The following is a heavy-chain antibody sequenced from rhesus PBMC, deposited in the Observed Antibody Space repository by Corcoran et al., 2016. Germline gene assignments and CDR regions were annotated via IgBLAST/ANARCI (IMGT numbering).Heavy chain of an antibody. J-gene: IGHJ5-2*02. CDR1: GLSLFGNY. CDR3: AIDAISLDV. CDR2: ISGNSDTT. V-gene: IGHV4-147*01. Sequence: QVLLQESCPGLVAPSESRCLTCAVAGLSLFGNYWLWLREPPVKGLEWICSISGNSDTTSYNPYLGGRFTISKDTSQNQYSLMLTSVTVADTAVYYCAIDAISLDVWGRGALVTVSS.